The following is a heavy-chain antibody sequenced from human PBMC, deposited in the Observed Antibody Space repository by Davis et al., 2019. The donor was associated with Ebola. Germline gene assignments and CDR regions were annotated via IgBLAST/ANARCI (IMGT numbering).Heavy chain of an antibody. D-gene: IGHD6-19*01. V-gene: IGHV3-7*01. J-gene: IGHJ4*02. Sequence: GGSLRLSCAASGFTFTTYWMSWVRQAPGKGLEWLANINQDGSEKQYVDSVKGRFTISRDNAKNSVYLQVNSLRAEDTAVYYCARDRDVTSDWYLDCWGQGTLVTVST. CDR1: GFTFTTYW. CDR2: INQDGSEK. CDR3: ARDRDVTSDWYLDC.